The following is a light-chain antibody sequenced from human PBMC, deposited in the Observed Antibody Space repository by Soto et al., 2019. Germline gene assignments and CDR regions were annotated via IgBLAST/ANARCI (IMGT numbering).Light chain of an antibody. V-gene: IGLV2-14*01. J-gene: IGLJ1*01. CDR3: SSYTSSSTV. CDR1: SSDVGGYNY. CDR2: EVS. Sequence: QSALTQPASVSGSPGQSITISCTGTSSDVGGYNYVSWYQQHPGKAPKLMIYEVSNRPSGVSNRFSGSKSGNTASLTISGLQAEYEADYYCSSYTSSSTVFGTGTKLTVL.